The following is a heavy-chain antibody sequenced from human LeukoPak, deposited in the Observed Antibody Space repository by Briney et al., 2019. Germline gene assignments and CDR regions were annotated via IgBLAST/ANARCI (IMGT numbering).Heavy chain of an antibody. CDR3: ARGDNYVNDFDY. CDR2: INSDGSGT. V-gene: IGHV3-74*01. CDR1: RFTFSNYW. D-gene: IGHD3-10*02. Sequence: PGGSLRLSCAASRFTFSNYWMHWVRQAPGKGLVWVSRINSDGSGTSYADSVKGRFTISRDNAKNTLYLQMNSLRVEDTGVYYCARGDNYVNDFDYWGQGTLVSVSS. J-gene: IGHJ4*02.